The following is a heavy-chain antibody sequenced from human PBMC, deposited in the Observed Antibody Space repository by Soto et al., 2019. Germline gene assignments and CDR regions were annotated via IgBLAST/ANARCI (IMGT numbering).Heavy chain of an antibody. Sequence: PVWPLTLSCRGSEFTFNSYAMTWVHQNPFKVLELFSSISGSNSNINYANSVKGRFTISRDNAKNSLYLQMNSLRAEDTAVYFCARRMLSGLMFGSNFEYWGLGTLVTVSS. CDR3: ARRMLSGLMFGSNFEY. CDR2: ISGSNSNI. CDR1: EFTFNSYA. J-gene: IGHJ4*02. D-gene: IGHD3-10*02. V-gene: IGHV3-21*01.